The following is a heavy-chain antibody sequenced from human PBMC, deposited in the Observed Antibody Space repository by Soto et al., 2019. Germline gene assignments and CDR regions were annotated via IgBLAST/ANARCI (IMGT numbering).Heavy chain of an antibody. CDR3: ARDVAALDY. CDR1: GYTFTSYA. J-gene: IGHJ4*02. CDR2: INPGNGNT. V-gene: IGHV1-3*05. D-gene: IGHD6-13*01. Sequence: QVQLVQSGAEEKKPGASVKVSCKASGYTFTSYAMHWVRQAPGQSLEWMGWINPGNGNTKYSQKFQGRITITRDTSASTADMELNSLRSEDTAVYYCARDVAALDYWGQGTLVTVSS.